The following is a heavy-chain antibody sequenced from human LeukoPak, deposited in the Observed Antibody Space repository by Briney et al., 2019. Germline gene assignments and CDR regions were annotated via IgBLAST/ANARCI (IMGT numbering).Heavy chain of an antibody. Sequence: GGSLRLSCAGSGFTFGGYGMHWFRQTPGKGLEWVAVIAFDGSRAFYADSVKGRFTISRDNSKNTMSVQMDDLRAEDAAVYYCTRYNNDHFDYWGQGTLVTVSS. CDR3: TRYNNDHFDY. D-gene: IGHD1-14*01. CDR2: IAFDGSRA. J-gene: IGHJ4*02. V-gene: IGHV3-33*01. CDR1: GFTFGGYG.